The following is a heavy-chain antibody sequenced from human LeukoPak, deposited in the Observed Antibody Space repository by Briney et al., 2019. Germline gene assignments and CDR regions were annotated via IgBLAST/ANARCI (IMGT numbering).Heavy chain of an antibody. CDR1: GGSISSYY. CDR2: FYYSGST. J-gene: IGHJ4*02. D-gene: IGHD5-24*01. V-gene: IGHV4-59*01. Sequence: PSETLSLTCTVSGGSISSYYWSWIRQPPGKGLEWIGYFYYSGSTNYNPSLKSRVTISVDTSKNQFSLKLSSVTAADTAVYYCARDSRMPDGYNHYFDYWGQGTLVTVSS. CDR3: ARDSRMPDGYNHYFDY.